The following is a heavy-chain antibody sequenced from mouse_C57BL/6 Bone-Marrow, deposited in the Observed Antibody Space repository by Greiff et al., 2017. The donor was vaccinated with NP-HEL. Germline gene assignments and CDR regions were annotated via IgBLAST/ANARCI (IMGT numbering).Heavy chain of an antibody. CDR3: ARRITSDY. CDR1: GFTFSSYG. J-gene: IGHJ2*01. Sequence: EVMLVESGGDLVKPGGSLKLSCAASGFTFSSYGMSWVRQTPDKRLEWVATISSGGSYTYYPDSVKGRFTISRDNAKNTLYLQMSSLKSEDTAMYYCARRITSDYWGQGTTLTVSS. D-gene: IGHD1-1*01. V-gene: IGHV5-6*02. CDR2: ISSGGSYT.